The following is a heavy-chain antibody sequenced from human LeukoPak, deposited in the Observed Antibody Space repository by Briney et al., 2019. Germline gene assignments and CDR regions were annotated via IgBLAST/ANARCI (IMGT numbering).Heavy chain of an antibody. D-gene: IGHD2-21*02. Sequence: GGSLRLSCAASGFTFNTYGMHWVRQAPGKGLEWVAFIRNDGSDKDYADSVKGRFTISRDNSKNTVFLQMNSLRPEDTAVYYCAKDRSLRGKSLTDYWGQGTLVTVSS. CDR2: IRNDGSDK. J-gene: IGHJ4*02. CDR3: AKDRSLRGKSLTDY. V-gene: IGHV3-30*02. CDR1: GFTFNTYG.